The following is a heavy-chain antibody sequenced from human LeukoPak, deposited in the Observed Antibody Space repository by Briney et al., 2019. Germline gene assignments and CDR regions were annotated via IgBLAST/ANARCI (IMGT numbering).Heavy chain of an antibody. Sequence: GGSLRLSCEASGFTVSTHWMHWVRQAPGKGLVWVSLIRIDGSDTDYADSVRSRFTTSRDNAKNVVYLQMDSLRVEDTAIYYCARSRGEGTPLDPWGQGTLVTVSS. V-gene: IGHV3-74*01. CDR2: IRIDGSDT. CDR3: ARSRGEGTPLDP. J-gene: IGHJ5*02. CDR1: GFTVSTHW.